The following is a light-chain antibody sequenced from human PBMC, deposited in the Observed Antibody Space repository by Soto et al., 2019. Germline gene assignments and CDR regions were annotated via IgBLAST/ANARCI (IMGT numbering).Light chain of an antibody. V-gene: IGKV3-15*01. Sequence: EIVMTQSPATLSVSPGERATLSCRASQSINNNLAWYQQKPGQAPRLLIYGASTRATGFPARFSGSGSGTEFTLTISSLQSEDFAVYYCRQYNNWPPITFGQGTRLEIK. CDR1: QSINNN. CDR3: RQYNNWPPIT. CDR2: GAS. J-gene: IGKJ5*01.